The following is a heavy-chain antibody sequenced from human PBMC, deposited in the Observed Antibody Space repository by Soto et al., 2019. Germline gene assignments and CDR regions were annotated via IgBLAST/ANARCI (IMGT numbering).Heavy chain of an antibody. CDR1: GGSLSGYA. CDR3: AIGREVVSGDYPDYGMEV. D-gene: IGHD4-17*01. Sequence: QVQLLQSGSEVKKPGSSVRVSCKASGGSLSGYAISWVRQAPGQGPEWVGGIIPVFGISKYAQKVQGRVTITADESRTTAYMELSSLRSGHTAIYYCAIGREVVSGDYPDYGMEVWGQGTTVNVSS. CDR2: IIPVFGIS. J-gene: IGHJ6*02. V-gene: IGHV1-69*01.